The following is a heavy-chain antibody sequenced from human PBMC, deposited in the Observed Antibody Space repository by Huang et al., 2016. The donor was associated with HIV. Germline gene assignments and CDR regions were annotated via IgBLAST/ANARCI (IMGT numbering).Heavy chain of an antibody. CDR2: LYYSGST. J-gene: IGHJ4*02. CDR3: ARLPGSITMIRGVITDPY. CDR1: GGSIRSDNYY. V-gene: IGHV4-39*02. Sequence: QLQLQESGPGLVKPSETLSLTCTVSGGSIRSDNYYWGWIRQTPGKGLEWIGMLYYSGSTYYHPSLTRRVTITVDTSKNHFSLRMRSVTAADTAVYYCARLPGSITMIRGVITDPYWGQGTLVTVSS. D-gene: IGHD3-10*01.